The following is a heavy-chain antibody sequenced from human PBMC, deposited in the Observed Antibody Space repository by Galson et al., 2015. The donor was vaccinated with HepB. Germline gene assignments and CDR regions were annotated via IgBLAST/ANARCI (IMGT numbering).Heavy chain of an antibody. Sequence: SLRLSCAASGFTLSSYGMSWVRQAPGKGLEWVSGISGSDGSTYYADSVKGRFTISRDTSKNTLYLQMNSLRAEDTAVYYCAKGLRDHYYDSGGYYYCYFDYWGQGTLVTVSS. D-gene: IGHD3-22*01. V-gene: IGHV3-23*01. J-gene: IGHJ4*02. CDR3: AKGLRDHYYDSGGYYYCYFDY. CDR2: ISGSDGST. CDR1: GFTLSSYG.